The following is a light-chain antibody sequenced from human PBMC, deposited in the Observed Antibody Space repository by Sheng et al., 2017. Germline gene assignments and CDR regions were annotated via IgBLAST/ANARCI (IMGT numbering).Light chain of an antibody. CDR1: SGHSNYA. CDR2: LNSDGSH. CDR3: QTWATGIVV. Sequence: QLVLTQSPSASASLGASVKLTCTLSSGHSNYAIAWHQQRPKKGPRYLMKLNSDGSHSKGDEIPDRFSGSSSGAERYLTISSLQSEDEADYYCQTWATGIVVFGGGTKLTVL. V-gene: IGLV4-69*01. J-gene: IGLJ2*01.